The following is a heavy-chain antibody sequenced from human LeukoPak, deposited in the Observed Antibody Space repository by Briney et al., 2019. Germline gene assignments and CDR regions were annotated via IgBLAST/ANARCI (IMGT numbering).Heavy chain of an antibody. CDR1: GYTFTSYG. J-gene: IGHJ4*02. V-gene: IGHV1-18*01. D-gene: IGHD3-22*01. CDR3: ARDPGYYDSSGMGYFDY. Sequence: GASVKVSCKASGYTFTSYGISWVRQAPGQGLEWTGWISAYNGNTNYAQKLQGRVTMTTDTSTSTAYMELRSLRSDDTAVYYCARDPGYYDSSGMGYFDYWGQGTLVTVSS. CDR2: ISAYNGNT.